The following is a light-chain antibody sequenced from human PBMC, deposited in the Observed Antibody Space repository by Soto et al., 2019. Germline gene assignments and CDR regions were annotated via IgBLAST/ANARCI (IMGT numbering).Light chain of an antibody. V-gene: IGKV1-5*03. J-gene: IGKJ1*01. Sequence: DIQITQSPSTLSGSVGDRVTITCRASQTISSWLAWYQQTPGKAPKLLIYKASTLKSGVPSRFSGSGSGTDFTLTISSLQPEDFETYSCQQSYNYPQTFGRGTKVDIK. CDR3: QQSYNYPQT. CDR1: QTISSW. CDR2: KAS.